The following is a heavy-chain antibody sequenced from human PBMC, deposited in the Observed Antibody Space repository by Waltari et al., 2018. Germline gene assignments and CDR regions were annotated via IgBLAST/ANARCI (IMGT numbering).Heavy chain of an antibody. D-gene: IGHD3-10*01. V-gene: IGHV4-39*01. CDR1: GGSISSSSYY. CDR3: ARRVWFWELSSYYFDY. Sequence: QLQLQESGPGLVKPSETLSLTCTVSGGSISSSSYYWGWIRQPPGKGLEWIGCIYYRGSTYYHPSLTRRVTLSLDTSKNQFSLKLGSVTAADTAVYYCARRVWFWELSSYYFDYWGQGTLVTVSS. J-gene: IGHJ4*02. CDR2: IYYRGST.